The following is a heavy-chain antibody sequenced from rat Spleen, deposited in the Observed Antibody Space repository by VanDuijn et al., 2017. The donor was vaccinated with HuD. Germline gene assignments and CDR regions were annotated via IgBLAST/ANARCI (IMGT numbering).Heavy chain of an antibody. CDR3: ARPNPTTVATGFAY. Sequence: EVQLVESGGGLVQPGRSLNLSCAASGFTFSDYTMAWVRQAPKKGLEWVAAIIYDGSSTYYRDSVKGRFTISRDNAKSTLYLQMDSLRSEDTAIYYCARPNPTTVATGFAYWGQGTLVTVSS. D-gene: IGHD1-1*01. CDR2: IIYDGSST. J-gene: IGHJ3*01. CDR1: GFTFSDYT. V-gene: IGHV5-17*01.